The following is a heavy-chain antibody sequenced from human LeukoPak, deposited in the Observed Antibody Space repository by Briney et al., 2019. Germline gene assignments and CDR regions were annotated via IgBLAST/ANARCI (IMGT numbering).Heavy chain of an antibody. D-gene: IGHD6-19*01. J-gene: IGHJ4*02. Sequence: SVKVSCKASGGTFSSYAISWVRQAPGQGLEWTGGIIPIFGTANYAQKFQGRVTITTDESTSTAYMELSSLRSEDTAVYYCAITGYSSGWDSDYWGQGTLVTVSS. CDR2: IIPIFGTA. CDR1: GGTFSSYA. CDR3: AITGYSSGWDSDY. V-gene: IGHV1-69*05.